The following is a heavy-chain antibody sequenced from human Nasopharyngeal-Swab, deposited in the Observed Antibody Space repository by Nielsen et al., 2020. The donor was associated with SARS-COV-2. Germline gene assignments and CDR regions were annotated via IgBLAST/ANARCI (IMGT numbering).Heavy chain of an antibody. D-gene: IGHD3-22*01. CDR2: IWYDGSNK. Sequence: GGSLRLSCAASGFTFSSYGMHWVRQAPGKGLEWVEVIWYDGSNKNYADSVKGRFTISRDNSKNTLYLQMNSLRAEDTAVYYCARDKGSGYYYTSVRPTNWFDPWGQGTLVTVSS. CDR3: ARDKGSGYYYTSVRPTNWFDP. CDR1: GFTFSSYG. V-gene: IGHV3-33*01. J-gene: IGHJ5*02.